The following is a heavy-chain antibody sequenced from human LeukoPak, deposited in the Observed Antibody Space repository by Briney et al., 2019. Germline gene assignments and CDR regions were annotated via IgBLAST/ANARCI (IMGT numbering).Heavy chain of an antibody. CDR1: GFTLSSYS. J-gene: IGHJ4*02. CDR3: ARGRRYSGYEFDY. Sequence: GGSLRLSCAASGFTLSSYSMNWVRQAPGKGLEWVSSISSSSSYIYYADSVKGRFTISRDNAKNSLYLQMNSLRAEDTAVYYCARGRRYSGYEFDYWGQGTLVTVSS. CDR2: ISSSSSYI. V-gene: IGHV3-21*01. D-gene: IGHD5-12*01.